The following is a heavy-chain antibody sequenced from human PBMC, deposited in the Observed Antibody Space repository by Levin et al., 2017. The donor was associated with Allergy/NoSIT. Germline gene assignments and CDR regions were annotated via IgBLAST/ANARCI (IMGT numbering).Heavy chain of an antibody. J-gene: IGHJ3*02. Sequence: GGSLRLSCTASGFSFGDYAMSWFRQAPGEGLEWVGFIRSKSNGGTPGYAASVRGRITISRDDSKRIAYLQMTSLKSEDTAVYYCVREVTTRAFDIWGQGTMVTVSS. CDR3: VREVTTRAFDI. CDR1: GFSFGDYA. D-gene: IGHD4-17*01. V-gene: IGHV3-49*03. CDR2: IRSKSNGGTP.